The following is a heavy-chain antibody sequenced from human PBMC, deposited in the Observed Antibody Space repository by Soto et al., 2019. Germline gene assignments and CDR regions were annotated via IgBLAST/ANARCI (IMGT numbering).Heavy chain of an antibody. V-gene: IGHV4-4*02. Sequence: QVQLQESGPGLVKPSGTLSLTCAVSGGSISSSSWWTWVRQSPGKGLEWIGEIFESGATNYNPSLKSRLTMSVDKSKNLFSLNLGSVTDADTAVDFCTTSHAGELNNWGQGTLVTVSS. J-gene: IGHJ4*02. CDR2: IFESGAT. CDR1: GGSISSSSW. CDR3: TTSHAGELNN. D-gene: IGHD1-26*01.